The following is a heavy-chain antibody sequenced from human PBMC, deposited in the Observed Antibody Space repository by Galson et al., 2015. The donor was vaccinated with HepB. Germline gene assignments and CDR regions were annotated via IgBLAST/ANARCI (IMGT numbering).Heavy chain of an antibody. V-gene: IGHV3-21*01. J-gene: IGHJ5*02. CDR1: GFTFSSYS. CDR2: ISSSSSYI. D-gene: IGHD6-13*01. Sequence: SLRLSCAASGFTFSSYSMNWVRQAPGKGLEWVSSISSSSSYIYYADSVKGRFTISRDNAKNSLYLQMNSLRAEDTAVYYCASRQKIAAAGTRLPNWFDPWGQGTLVTVSS. CDR3: ASRQKIAAAGTRLPNWFDP.